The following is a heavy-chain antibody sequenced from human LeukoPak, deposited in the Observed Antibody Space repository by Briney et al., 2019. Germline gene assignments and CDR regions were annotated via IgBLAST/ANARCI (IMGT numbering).Heavy chain of an antibody. D-gene: IGHD2-2*01. J-gene: IGHJ4*02. CDR1: GFTFSSYA. V-gene: IGHV3-23*01. CDR2: ISGSGGST. CDR3: AKTVGYCSSTSCYLYFDY. Sequence: GGSLRLSCAASGFTFSSYAMTWVRQAPGKGLEWVSAISGSGGSTYYADSVKGRFTISRDNSKNTLYLQMNSLRAEDTAVYYCAKTVGYCSSTSCYLYFDYWGQGTLVTVSS.